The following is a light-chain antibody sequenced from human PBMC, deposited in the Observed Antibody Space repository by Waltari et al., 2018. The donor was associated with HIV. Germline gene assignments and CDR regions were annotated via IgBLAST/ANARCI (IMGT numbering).Light chain of an antibody. CDR3: QQYSRSAYT. J-gene: IGKJ2*01. CDR2: AAS. Sequence: EIVLTQSPDTLSLSPGERATLPCRASPSVISSYLTWYQQKPGQPPRLLIYAASTRAIGIPDRFSISESGTDFTLSISRLAPEDFAVYYCQQYSRSAYTFGQGTKLEIK. V-gene: IGKV3-20*01. CDR1: PSVISSY.